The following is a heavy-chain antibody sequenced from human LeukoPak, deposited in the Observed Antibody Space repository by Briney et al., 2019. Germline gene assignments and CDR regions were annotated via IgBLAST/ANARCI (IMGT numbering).Heavy chain of an antibody. D-gene: IGHD2-2*01. Sequence: SQTLSLTCAISGDSVSSNSVTWNWIRQSPSRGLEGLGRTYYRPTRYNDNPRAVRVRITVNPDTSKNQFSLHLNSVTPEDTAVYYCARRLTQYDCFDPWGQGILVTVSS. J-gene: IGHJ5*02. CDR1: GDSVSSNSVT. CDR2: TYYRPTRYN. V-gene: IGHV6-1*01. CDR3: ARRLTQYDCFDP.